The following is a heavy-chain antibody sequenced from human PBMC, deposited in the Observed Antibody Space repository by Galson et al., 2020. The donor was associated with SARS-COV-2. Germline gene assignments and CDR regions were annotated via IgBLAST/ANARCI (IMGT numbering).Heavy chain of an antibody. J-gene: IGHJ4*02. Sequence: ASVKVSCKVSGYTLTELSMHWVRQAPGKGLEWMGGFDPEDGETIYAQKFQGRVTMTEDTSTDTAYMELSSLRSEDTAVYYCATSYAYWGGDCSGVFDYWGQGTLVTVSS. D-gene: IGHD2-21*02. CDR2: FDPEDGET. CDR1: GYTLTELS. CDR3: ATSYAYWGGDCSGVFDY. V-gene: IGHV1-24*01.